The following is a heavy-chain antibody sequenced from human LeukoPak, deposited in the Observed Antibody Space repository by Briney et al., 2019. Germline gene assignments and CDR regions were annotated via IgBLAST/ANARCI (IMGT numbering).Heavy chain of an antibody. CDR3: ARGSGYSYYYYMDV. Sequence: ASVKVSCKASGYTFTSYGISWVRQAPGQGLEWMGWMNPNSGNTGYAQKFQGRVTMTRNTSTSTAYMELSSLRSEDTAVYYCARGSGYSYYYYMDVWGKGTTVTVSS. CDR1: GYTFTSYG. CDR2: MNPNSGNT. D-gene: IGHD2-15*01. J-gene: IGHJ6*03. V-gene: IGHV1-8*02.